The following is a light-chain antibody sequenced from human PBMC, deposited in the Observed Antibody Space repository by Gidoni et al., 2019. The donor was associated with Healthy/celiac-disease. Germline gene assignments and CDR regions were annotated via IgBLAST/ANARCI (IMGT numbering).Light chain of an antibody. CDR2: KDS. V-gene: IGLV3-25*03. Sequence: SYALTQPPSVSVPPGQTARITCSGDALPKQYAYWYQQKPGQAPVLVIYKDSERPSGIPERFSGSSSGTTVTLTISGVQAEDEADYYCQSADSSGTYPVFGGGTKLTVL. J-gene: IGLJ2*01. CDR1: ALPKQY. CDR3: QSADSSGTYPV.